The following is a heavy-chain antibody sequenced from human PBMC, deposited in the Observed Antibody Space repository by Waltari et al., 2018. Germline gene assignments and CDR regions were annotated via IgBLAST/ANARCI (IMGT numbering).Heavy chain of an antibody. CDR2: IYYSGST. D-gene: IGHD3-16*01. CDR3: ARPSNFMGFDY. V-gene: IGHV4-39*01. Sequence: QLQLQESGPGLVKPSETLSLTCTVSGGSISSSSYYWGWIRQPPGKGLEWIGSIYYSGSTYYNPSLKSRVTISVDTSKNQFSLKLSSVTAADTAVYYCARPSNFMGFDYWGQGTLVTVSS. J-gene: IGHJ4*02. CDR1: GGSISSSSYY.